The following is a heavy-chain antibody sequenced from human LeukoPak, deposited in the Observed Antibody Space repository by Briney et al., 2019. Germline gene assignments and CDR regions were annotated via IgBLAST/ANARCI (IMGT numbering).Heavy chain of an antibody. Sequence: PSETLSLTCTVSGGSISSYYLSWIRQPPGKGLEWIGYIYYSGSTNYNPSLKSRVTISVDTSKNQFSLKLSSVTAADTAVYYCARGKLGVRGVLLPEVFDYWGQGTLVTVSS. V-gene: IGHV4-59*01. CDR3: ARGKLGVRGVLLPEVFDY. CDR1: GGSISSYY. CDR2: IYYSGST. J-gene: IGHJ4*02. D-gene: IGHD3-10*01.